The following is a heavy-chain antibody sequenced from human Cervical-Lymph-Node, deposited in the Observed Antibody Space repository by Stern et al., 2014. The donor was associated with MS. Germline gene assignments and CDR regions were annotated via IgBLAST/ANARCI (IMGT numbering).Heavy chain of an antibody. J-gene: IGHJ4*02. CDR1: GDSINSGGFH. CDR2: IYYSGRN. Sequence: VQLQESGPGLVKPSETLSLTCTVSGDSINSGGFHWSWVRQSPGKGLVWIGYIYYSGRNYNNPSLKSRVTMSIDTSTNQFSLTLTSVTAADTAIYYCARMKTGLRENRGFDFWGQGTQVTVSS. V-gene: IGHV4-30-4*01. CDR3: ARMKTGLRENRGFDF. D-gene: IGHD4-17*01.